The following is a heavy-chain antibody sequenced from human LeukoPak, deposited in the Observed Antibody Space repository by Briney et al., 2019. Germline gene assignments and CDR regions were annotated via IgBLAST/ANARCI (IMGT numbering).Heavy chain of an antibody. CDR1: GFTFTSYS. D-gene: IGHD4-17*01. V-gene: IGHV3-48*02. CDR3: AKNYYGDYYFDY. J-gene: IGHJ4*02. CDR2: ISTSSNTI. Sequence: QPGGSLRLSCAASGFTFTSYSMNWVRQAPGKGLEWVSYISTSSNTIYYADSVKGRSTISRDNAKNSLYLQMNSLRDEDTAVYYCAKNYYGDYYFDYWGQGTLVTVSS.